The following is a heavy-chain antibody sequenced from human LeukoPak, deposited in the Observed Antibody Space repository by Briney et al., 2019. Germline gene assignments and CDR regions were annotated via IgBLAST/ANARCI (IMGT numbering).Heavy chain of an antibody. CDR1: GYTFTSYD. V-gene: IGHV1-8*01. J-gene: IGHJ4*02. Sequence: ASVKVSCKASGYTFTSYDINWVRQATGQGLEWMGWMNPNSGNTGYAQKFQGRVTMTRNTSISTAYMELSSLRSEDTAVYYCARSPNHYDFWSGFAFDYWGQGTLVTVSS. CDR3: ARSPNHYDFWSGFAFDY. CDR2: MNPNSGNT. D-gene: IGHD3-3*01.